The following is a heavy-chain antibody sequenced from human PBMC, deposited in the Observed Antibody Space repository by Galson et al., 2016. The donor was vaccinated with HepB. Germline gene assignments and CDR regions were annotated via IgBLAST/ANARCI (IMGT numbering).Heavy chain of an antibody. Sequence: SETLSLTCAVYGGSFSDYYWSWIRQPPGKGLEWIGYIHYSGTTNYNPSFKSRLTISVDTSKTQFSLRLTSVTAADTAVYYCARDGKSWVGLDVWGQGTTVTVSS. CDR3: ARDGKSWVGLDV. CDR2: IHYSGTT. J-gene: IGHJ6*02. V-gene: IGHV4-59*01. CDR1: GGSFSDYY. D-gene: IGHD1-26*01.